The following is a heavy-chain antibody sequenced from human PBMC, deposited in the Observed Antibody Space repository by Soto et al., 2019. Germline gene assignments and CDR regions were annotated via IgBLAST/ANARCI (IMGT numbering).Heavy chain of an antibody. CDR1: GFTFSSYG. CDR2: IWYDGSNK. V-gene: IGHV3-33*01. CDR3: AVLRIHDAFDI. J-gene: IGHJ3*02. D-gene: IGHD4-17*01. Sequence: GGSLRLSCAASGFTFSSYGMHWVRQAPGKGLEWVAVIWYDGSNKYYADSVKGRFTISRDNSKNTLYLQMNSLRAEDTAVYYCAVLRIHDAFDIWGQGTMVTVSS.